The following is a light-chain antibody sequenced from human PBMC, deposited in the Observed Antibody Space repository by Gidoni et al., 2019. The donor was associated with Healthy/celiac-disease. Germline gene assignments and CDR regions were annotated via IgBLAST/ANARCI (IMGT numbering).Light chain of an antibody. CDR2: WAS. Sequence: DIVMTQSPDSLAVSLGERATINCKSSQSVLYSSNNKNYLAWYQQKPGQPPKLLIYWASTLEAGVPDRFSGSGSGTDFTLTISSLQAEDVAVYYCQQYYSTRTFXQXTKVEIK. V-gene: IGKV4-1*01. J-gene: IGKJ1*01. CDR3: QQYYSTRT. CDR1: QSVLYSSNNKNY.